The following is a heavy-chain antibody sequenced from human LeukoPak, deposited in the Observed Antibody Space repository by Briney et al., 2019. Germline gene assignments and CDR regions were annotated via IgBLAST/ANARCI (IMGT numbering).Heavy chain of an antibody. D-gene: IGHD3-3*01. J-gene: IGHJ4*02. CDR2: IKQDGSQK. CDR3: ASIDFWSGPIVNY. Sequence: GGSLRLSCVASGFSFSRYWMTWVRQAPGEGLAWVANIKQDGSQKLYVDSVKGRFTISRDNAKNSLYLQMDSLRTEDTAVYYCASIDFWSGPIVNYWGQGTLVTVSS. V-gene: IGHV3-7*01. CDR1: GFSFSRYW.